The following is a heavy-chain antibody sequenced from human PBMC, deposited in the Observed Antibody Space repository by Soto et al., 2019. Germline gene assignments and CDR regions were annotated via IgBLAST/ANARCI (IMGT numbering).Heavy chain of an antibody. V-gene: IGHV3-7*05. CDR2: INLDGSEK. CDR1: GFTFRTYW. Sequence: EVQLVESGGGLVQPGGSLRLSCAASGFTFRTYWLSWVRQVPGKGLGWVANINLDGSEKNYVDSVKGRFTISRDNARNSLYLQTSSLRAEDTALYYCARDGSTSWYSYDYHGMDVWGQGTTVTVSS. D-gene: IGHD5-18*01. J-gene: IGHJ6*01. CDR3: ARDGSTSWYSYDYHGMDV.